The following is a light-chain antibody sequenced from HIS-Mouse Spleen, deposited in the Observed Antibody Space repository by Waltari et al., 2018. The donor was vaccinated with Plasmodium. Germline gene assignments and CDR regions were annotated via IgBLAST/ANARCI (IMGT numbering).Light chain of an antibody. V-gene: IGLV2-23*01. J-gene: IGLJ1*01. Sequence: QSALTQPASVSGSPGQSITISCTGTSSAVGSYNLVSWYQQQPGKAPKPMIYEGSKRPSGVSNRFSGSKSGNTASLTISGLQAEDEADYYCCSYAGSSTYVFGTGTKVTVL. CDR1: SSAVGSYNL. CDR3: CSYAGSSTYV. CDR2: EGS.